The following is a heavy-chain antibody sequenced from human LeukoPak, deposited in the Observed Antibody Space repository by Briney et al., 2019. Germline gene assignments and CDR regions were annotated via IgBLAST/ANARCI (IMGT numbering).Heavy chain of an antibody. Sequence: SETLSLTCTVSGGSISSYYWSWIRQPPGKGLERIGYIYYSGSTNYNPSLKSRVTISVDTSKNQFSLKLSSVSAADTAVYYCARADDYVWGSDQDQYLQHWGQGTLVTVSS. CDR3: ARADDYVWGSDQDQYLQH. V-gene: IGHV4-59*01. J-gene: IGHJ1*01. CDR2: IYYSGST. D-gene: IGHD3-16*02. CDR1: GGSISSYY.